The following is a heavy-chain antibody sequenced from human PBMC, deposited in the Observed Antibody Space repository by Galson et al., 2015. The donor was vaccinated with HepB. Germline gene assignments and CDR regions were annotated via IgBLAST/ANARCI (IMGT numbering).Heavy chain of an antibody. Sequence: SLRLSCAASGFTFSSYDIHWVRQAPGKGLEWVAAISYDGSNKYYADSVKGRFTISRDNSKNTMYLHMNSLRADDTAVYYCARAPGTSDPWGQGTLVTVSS. CDR3: ARAPGTSDP. CDR1: GFTFSSYD. V-gene: IGHV3-30*04. CDR2: ISYDGSNK. J-gene: IGHJ5*02.